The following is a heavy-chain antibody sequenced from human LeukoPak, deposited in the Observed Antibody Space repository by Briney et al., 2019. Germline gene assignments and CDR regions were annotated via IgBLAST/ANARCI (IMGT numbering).Heavy chain of an antibody. CDR1: GGSISRGSYY. J-gene: IGHJ4*02. V-gene: IGHV4-39*02. CDR2: IYYSGST. CDR3: ARDTDFDFWSDYTYFDC. Sequence: PSQTLSLTCTVSGGSISRGSYYWGWIRQPPGKGLEWIGSIYYSGSTYYNPSLKSRVTISVDTSKNQFSLKLSSVTATDTAVYFCARDTDFDFWSDYTYFDCWGQGILVTVSS. D-gene: IGHD3-3*01.